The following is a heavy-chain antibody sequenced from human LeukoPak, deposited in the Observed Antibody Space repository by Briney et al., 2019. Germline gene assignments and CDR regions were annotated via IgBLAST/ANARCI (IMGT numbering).Heavy chain of an antibody. D-gene: IGHD5-12*01. CDR2: IYYSGST. J-gene: IGHJ6*03. CDR3: ARDPTPRGYSGYDPGASWDYYYYYMDV. V-gene: IGHV4-39*02. CDR1: GGSISSSSYY. Sequence: SETLSLTCTVSGGSISSSSYYWGWIRQPPGKGLEWIGSIYYSGSTYYNPSLKSRVTISVDTSKNQFSLKLSSVTAADTAVYYCARDPTPRGYSGYDPGASWDYYYYYMDVWGKGTTVTISS.